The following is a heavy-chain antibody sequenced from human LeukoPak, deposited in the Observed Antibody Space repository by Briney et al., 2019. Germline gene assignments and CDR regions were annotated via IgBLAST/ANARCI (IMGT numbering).Heavy chain of an antibody. J-gene: IGHJ4*02. Sequence: ASVKVSCKASGYTFTSYDINWVRQATGQGLEWMGWMNPTSGHTGYAQKFQGRVTMTRDTSISTAYMELNGLTSGDTAVYYCARSPVGVRKKHDFWGQGTLVIVSS. V-gene: IGHV1-8*01. CDR2: MNPTSGHT. CDR3: ARSPVGVRKKHDF. D-gene: IGHD3-10*01. CDR1: GYTFTSYD.